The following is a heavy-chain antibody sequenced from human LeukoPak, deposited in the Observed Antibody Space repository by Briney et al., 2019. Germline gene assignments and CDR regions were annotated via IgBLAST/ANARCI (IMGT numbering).Heavy chain of an antibody. J-gene: IGHJ4*02. Sequence: PGGSLRLSCAASGFTVSSNYMSWVRQAPGKGLEWVSVIYSGGSTYYADSVKGRFTISRDNSKNTLYLQMNSLRAEDTAVYYCARDLPSAAGGLDYWGQGTLVAVSS. D-gene: IGHD6-13*01. CDR2: IYSGGST. CDR3: ARDLPSAAGGLDY. CDR1: GFTVSSNY. V-gene: IGHV3-53*01.